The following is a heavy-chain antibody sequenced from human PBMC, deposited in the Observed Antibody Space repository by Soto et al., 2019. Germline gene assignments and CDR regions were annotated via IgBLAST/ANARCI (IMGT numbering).Heavy chain of an antibody. Sequence: SVKVSCKASGGTFSSYAISWVRQAPGQGLEWMGGIIPIFVTANYAQKFQGRVTITADESTSTAYMELSSLRSEDTAVYYCARVVEYDFWSGYQPFDYWGQGTLVTVSS. CDR1: GGTFSSYA. V-gene: IGHV1-69*13. D-gene: IGHD3-3*01. CDR2: IIPIFVTA. CDR3: ARVVEYDFWSGYQPFDY. J-gene: IGHJ4*02.